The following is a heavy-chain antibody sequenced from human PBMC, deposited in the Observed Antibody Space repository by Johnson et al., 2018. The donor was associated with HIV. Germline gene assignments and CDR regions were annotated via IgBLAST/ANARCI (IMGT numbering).Heavy chain of an antibody. D-gene: IGHD6-19*01. V-gene: IGHV3-30*02. Sequence: QVQLVESGGGVVQPGRSLRLSCAASGFTFSSYAMHWVRQSPGRGLEWVAFLRFDGSNEYYADSVKGRFTISRDNSKNTLYIQMNSLTSEDTAVYYCAKDRATGWQNDAFDMWGLGTMVTVSS. CDR2: LRFDGSNE. J-gene: IGHJ3*02. CDR3: AKDRATGWQNDAFDM. CDR1: GFTFSSYA.